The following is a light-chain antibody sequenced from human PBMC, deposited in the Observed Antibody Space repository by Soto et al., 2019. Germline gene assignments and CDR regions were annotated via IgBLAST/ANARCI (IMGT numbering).Light chain of an antibody. CDR3: MQALQSPPWT. CDR1: QSLLHSNGYNY. Sequence: DIVMTQSPLSLPVTPGEPASISCRSSQSLLHSNGYNYLNWFVQKPGQSPQLLIYLGSERASGGPGRISGSGSCTDFTLKISRVEADNVGIYYCMQALQSPPWTFGQGTKVEIK. V-gene: IGKV2-28*01. J-gene: IGKJ1*01. CDR2: LGS.